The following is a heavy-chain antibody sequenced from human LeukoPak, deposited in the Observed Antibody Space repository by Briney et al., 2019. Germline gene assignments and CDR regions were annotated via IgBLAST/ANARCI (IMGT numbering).Heavy chain of an antibody. CDR1: GFTFSSYA. CDR3: AKDGDFWSGYHPYYFDY. D-gene: IGHD3-3*01. V-gene: IGHV3-23*01. Sequence: PGGSLRLSCAASGFTFSSYAMSWVRQAPGRGLEWVSAISGSGGSTYYADSVKGRFTISRDNSKNTLYLQMNSLRAEDTAVYYCAKDGDFWSGYHPYYFDYWGQGTLVTVSS. J-gene: IGHJ4*02. CDR2: ISGSGGST.